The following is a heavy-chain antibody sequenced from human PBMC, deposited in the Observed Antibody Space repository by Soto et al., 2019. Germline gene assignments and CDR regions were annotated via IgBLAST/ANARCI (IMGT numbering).Heavy chain of an antibody. V-gene: IGHV3-23*01. D-gene: IGHD2-8*01. CDR2: ISGGGDGT. J-gene: IGHJ3*01. CDR1: GFTFYNYA. Sequence: EVQLLESGGGLVRPGGSLRLSCAASGFTFYNYAMNWVRQAPGKGLEWVSTISGGGDGTYYADSVKGRFTISRDNSRNTVYLPLNSLRAEDTAVYYCASKGLGSLATYCTTGDCHYAFDVWGQGTLFTVS. CDR3: ASKGLGSLATYCTTGDCHYAFDV.